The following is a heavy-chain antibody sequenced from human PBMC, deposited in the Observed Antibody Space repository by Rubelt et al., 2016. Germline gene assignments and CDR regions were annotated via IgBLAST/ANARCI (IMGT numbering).Heavy chain of an antibody. D-gene: IGHD1-7*01. Sequence: GRVTMTRDTSISTAYMELSSLRSEDTAVYYCARRAGTPLDYWGQGTLATVSS. V-gene: IGHV1-8*01. J-gene: IGHJ4*02. CDR3: ARRAGTPLDY.